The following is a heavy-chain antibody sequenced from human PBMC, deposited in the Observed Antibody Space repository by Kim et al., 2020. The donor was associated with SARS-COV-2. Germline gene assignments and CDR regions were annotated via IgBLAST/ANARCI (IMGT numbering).Heavy chain of an antibody. Sequence: GGSLRLSCAASGFTFSSYSMNWVRQAPGKGLEWVSSISSSSSYIYYADSVKGRFTISRDNAKKSLSLQMNSLRAEDTAVYYCARDLWRISGYYYGMDVWGQGTPVTVSS. CDR1: GFTFSSYS. CDR2: ISSSSSYI. V-gene: IGHV3-21*01. D-gene: IGHD3-10*01. CDR3: ARDLWRISGYYYGMDV. J-gene: IGHJ6*02.